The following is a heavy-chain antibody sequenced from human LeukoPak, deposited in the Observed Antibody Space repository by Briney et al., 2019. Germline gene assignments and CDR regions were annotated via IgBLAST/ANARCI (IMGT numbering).Heavy chain of an antibody. J-gene: IGHJ1*01. D-gene: IGHD3-22*01. CDR3: AGDAYYYDSSGYRRRYFQH. CDR1: GGSISSYY. CDR2: IYYSGST. Sequence: PSETLSLTCTVSGGSISSYYWSWIRQPPGKGLEWIGYIYYSGSTNYNPSLKSRVTISVDTSKNQFSLKLSSVTAADTAVYYCAGDAYYYDSSGYRRRYFQHWGQGTLVTVSS. V-gene: IGHV4-59*01.